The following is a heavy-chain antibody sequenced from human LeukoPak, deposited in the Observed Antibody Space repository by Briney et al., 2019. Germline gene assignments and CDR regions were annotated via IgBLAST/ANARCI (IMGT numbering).Heavy chain of an antibody. CDR2: IRYDGSNK. Sequence: PGGSRRLSWAAAGFTFSSYGMHWVRQAPGKGLEWVAFIRYDGSNKYYADSVKGRFTISRDNSKNTLYLQMNSLRAEDTAVYYCARGPPYDILTGSAVHMDVWGKGTTVTISS. V-gene: IGHV3-30*02. D-gene: IGHD3-9*01. CDR1: GFTFSSYG. CDR3: ARGPPYDILTGSAVHMDV. J-gene: IGHJ6*03.